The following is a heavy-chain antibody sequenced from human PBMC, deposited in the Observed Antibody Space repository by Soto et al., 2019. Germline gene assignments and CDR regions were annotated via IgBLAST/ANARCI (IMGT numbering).Heavy chain of an antibody. V-gene: IGHV3-23*01. CDR1: GFTFSSYA. D-gene: IGHD3-3*01. J-gene: IGHJ3*01. CDR3: AKVHYDFWCCYPDAFDV. CDR2: ISGSGGST. Sequence: EVQLLESGGGLVQPGGSLRLSCAASGFTFSSYAMIWVRQAPGKGLEWVSAISGSGGSTYYADSVKRRFTISRDNSKNTLYLQMNSLRAEDTAVYYCAKVHYDFWCCYPDAFDVWGQGTMVTGSS.